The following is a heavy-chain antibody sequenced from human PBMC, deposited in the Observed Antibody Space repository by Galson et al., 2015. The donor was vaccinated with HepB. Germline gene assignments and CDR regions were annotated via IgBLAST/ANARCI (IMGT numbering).Heavy chain of an antibody. J-gene: IGHJ4*02. CDR3: APDCGGDCNPFDY. D-gene: IGHD2-21*02. CDR1: GFTFSYYS. Sequence: SLRLSCAASGFTFSYYSMNWVRQAPGKGLEWVSSISSSSSYIYYADSVKGRFTIPRDNAKNSLYLQMNSLRAEDTAVYYCAPDCGGDCNPFDYWGREPWSPSPQ. V-gene: IGHV3-21*01. CDR2: ISSSSSYI.